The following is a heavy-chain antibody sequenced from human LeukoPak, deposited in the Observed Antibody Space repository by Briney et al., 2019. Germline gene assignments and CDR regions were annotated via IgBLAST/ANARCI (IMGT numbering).Heavy chain of an antibody. J-gene: IGHJ6*03. CDR2: INHSGST. CDR1: GGSFSGYY. CDR3: ARENKMWSRYYYYYYMDV. D-gene: IGHD2-21*01. Sequence: SETLSLTCAVYGGSFSGYYWSWIRQPPGKGLEWIGEINHSGSTNYNPSLKSRVTISVDTSKNQFSLKLSSVTAADTAVYYCARENKMWSRYYYYYYMDVWGKGTTVTVSS. V-gene: IGHV4-34*01.